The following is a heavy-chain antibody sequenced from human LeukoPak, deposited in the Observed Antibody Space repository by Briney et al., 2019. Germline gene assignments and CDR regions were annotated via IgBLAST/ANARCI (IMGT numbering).Heavy chain of an antibody. V-gene: IGHV3-9*01. CDR3: ARASGYDYALDY. J-gene: IGHJ4*02. Sequence: AGRSLRLSCAASRFTFDDYAMHWVRQAPGKGLEWVSGISWNSGSIGYAASVKGRFTISRDNAKNSLYLQMNSLRAEDTAVYYCARASGYDYALDYWGQGTLVTVSS. D-gene: IGHD5-12*01. CDR1: RFTFDDYA. CDR2: ISWNSGSI.